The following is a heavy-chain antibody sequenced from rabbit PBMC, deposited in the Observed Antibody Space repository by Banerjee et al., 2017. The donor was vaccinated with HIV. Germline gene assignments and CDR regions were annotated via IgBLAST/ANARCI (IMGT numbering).Heavy chain of an antibody. CDR2: INTGSSGST. D-gene: IGHD4-1*01. Sequence: QEQLEESGGDLVKPEGSLTLTCTASGFSFNNRYVMCWVRQAPGKGLEWIGCINTGSSGSTYYASWAKGRFTISKTSSTTVTLQMTSLTAADTATYFCARDLAGVIGWNFNLWGPGTLVTVS. V-gene: IGHV1S45*01. CDR3: ARDLAGVIGWNFNL. J-gene: IGHJ4*01. CDR1: GFSFNNRYV.